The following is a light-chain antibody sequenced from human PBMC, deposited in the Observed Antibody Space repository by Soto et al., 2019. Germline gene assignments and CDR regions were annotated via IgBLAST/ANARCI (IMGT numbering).Light chain of an antibody. Sequence: DIQMTQSPSALSASVGDRATITCRASQSISSWLAWYQQKPGKAPKLLIYDASTLQSGVPSRYSGSGSGTEFTLTISSLQPDDFATYYCQQYNNYPWTFGQGTKVDIK. CDR1: QSISSW. J-gene: IGKJ1*01. CDR3: QQYNNYPWT. V-gene: IGKV1-5*01. CDR2: DAS.